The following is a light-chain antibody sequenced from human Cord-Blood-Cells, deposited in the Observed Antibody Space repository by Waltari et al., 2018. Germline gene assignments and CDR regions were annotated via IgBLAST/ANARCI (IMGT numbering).Light chain of an antibody. J-gene: IGLJ3*02. CDR2: RNN. CDR1: SSNLGSNY. CDR3: AAWDDSLSGWV. Sequence: QSVLTQPPSASGTPGQRVTISCSGSSSNLGSNYVYWYQQLPGTAPKPLLYRNNQRPSGVPDRFSGSKSGTSASLAISGLRSEDEADYYCAAWDDSLSGWVFGGGTKLTVL. V-gene: IGLV1-47*01.